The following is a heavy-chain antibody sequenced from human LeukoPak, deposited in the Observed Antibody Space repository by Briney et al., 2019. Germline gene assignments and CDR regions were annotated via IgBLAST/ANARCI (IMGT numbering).Heavy chain of an antibody. J-gene: IGHJ4*02. D-gene: IGHD6-13*01. CDR2: IIPIFGTA. CDR1: GGTFSSYA. CDR3: ARGEAPSQQLVPEYYFDY. Sequence: VASVKVSCTASGGTFSSYAISWVRQAPGQGLEWMGGIIPIFGTANYAQKFQGRVTITADESTSTAYMELSSLRSEDTAVYYCARGEAPSQQLVPEYYFDYWGQGTLVTVSS. V-gene: IGHV1-69*13.